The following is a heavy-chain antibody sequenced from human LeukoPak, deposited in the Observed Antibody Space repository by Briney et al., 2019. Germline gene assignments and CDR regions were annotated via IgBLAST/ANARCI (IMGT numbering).Heavy chain of an antibody. CDR2: ISSNGGST. CDR1: GFTFSSYT. V-gene: IGHV3-64D*06. CDR3: VKVVRGVIDY. D-gene: IGHD3-10*02. Sequence: GGSLRLSCSASGFTFSSYTMHWVRQAPGKGLEYVSAISSNGGSTYYADSVKGRFTISRDNSKNTLYLQMSSLRAKDTAVYYCVKVVRGVIDYWAQGTLVTVSS. J-gene: IGHJ4*02.